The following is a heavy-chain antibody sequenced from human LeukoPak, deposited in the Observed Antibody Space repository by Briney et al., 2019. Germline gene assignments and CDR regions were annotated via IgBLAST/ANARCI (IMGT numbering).Heavy chain of an antibody. D-gene: IGHD4/OR15-4a*01. CDR2: ITSTTEGGTT. V-gene: IGHV3-15*01. CDR3: TTYLTT. CDR1: GFPFSEAW. J-gene: IGHJ4*02. Sequence: MSGGSLRLSCAVSGFPFSEAWMGWVRQAPGKGLEWVGRITSTTEGGTTHHAAPVRGRFTISRDDSETTLYLQMNSLKTEDTAVYYCTTYLTTRGQGTLVTVPS.